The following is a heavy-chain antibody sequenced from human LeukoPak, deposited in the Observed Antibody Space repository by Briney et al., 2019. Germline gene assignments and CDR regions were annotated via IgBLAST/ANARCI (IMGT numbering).Heavy chain of an antibody. CDR3: ARLGAVAGNYYYYYMDV. CDR2: IFYSGTT. Sequence: SETLSLTCAVSGASVKSYHCSWIRQPPGKGLEWIGHIFYSGTTDYNPSLKSRVTISVDTSKNQFSLKLSSVTAADTAVYYCARLGAVAGNYYYYYMDVWGKGTTVTVSS. V-gene: IGHV4-59*02. D-gene: IGHD6-19*01. J-gene: IGHJ6*03. CDR1: GASVKSYH.